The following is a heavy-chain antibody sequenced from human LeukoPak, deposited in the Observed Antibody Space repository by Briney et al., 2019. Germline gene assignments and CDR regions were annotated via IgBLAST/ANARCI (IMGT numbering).Heavy chain of an antibody. CDR1: GFIFSGYS. CDR3: VRGSGGYDPLDFDS. Sequence: AGGSLRLSCAASGFIFSGYSMNWVRQAPGKGLEWISYISSSGTSMYYADSVKGRFTISRDNPKKSLYLQMNSLGAEDTAVYYCVRGSGGYDPLDFDSWGQGTLVTVSS. CDR2: ISSSGTSM. V-gene: IGHV3-48*04. D-gene: IGHD5-12*01. J-gene: IGHJ4*02.